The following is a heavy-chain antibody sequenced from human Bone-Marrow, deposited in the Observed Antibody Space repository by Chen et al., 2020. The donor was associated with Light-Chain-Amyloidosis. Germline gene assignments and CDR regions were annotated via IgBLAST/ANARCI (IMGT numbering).Heavy chain of an antibody. D-gene: IGHD2-2*01. J-gene: IGHJ4*02. CDR3: AKDRPAAQYNFDY. CDR2: ISYEGSNK. V-gene: IGHV3-30*18. Sequence: QVQLVESGGGVVQPGRSLRLSCLASGFTFSTYGMHWVRQAPGKGLEWVAVISYEGSNKNYADSVKGRFTISRDNSKNTLHLQMNSLRPEDTAVYYCAKDRPAAQYNFDYWGQGTLVTVSS. CDR1: GFTFSTYG.